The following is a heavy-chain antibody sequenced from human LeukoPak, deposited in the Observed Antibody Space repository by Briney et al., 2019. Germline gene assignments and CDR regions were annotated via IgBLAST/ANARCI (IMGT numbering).Heavy chain of an antibody. Sequence: PGGSLRLSCAASGFTFSSYEMNWVRQAPGKGLEWVANIKQDGSEKYYVDSVKGRFTISRDNAKNSLYLQMNSLRAEDTAVYYCARRRGMDIWGQGTMVTVSS. V-gene: IGHV3-7*01. CDR2: IKQDGSEK. J-gene: IGHJ3*02. CDR1: GFTFSSYE. CDR3: ARRRGMDI.